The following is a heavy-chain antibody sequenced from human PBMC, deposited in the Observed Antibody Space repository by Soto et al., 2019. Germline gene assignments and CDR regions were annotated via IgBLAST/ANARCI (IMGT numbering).Heavy chain of an antibody. D-gene: IGHD6-13*01. CDR2: IYHSGST. Sequence: PSETLSLTCAVSGGSISSGGYSWSWIRQPPGKGLEWIGYIYHSGSTYYNPSLKSRVTISVDRSKNQFSLKLSSVTAADTAVYYCARAGMIAAAAPYNWFDPWGQGTLVTVSS. J-gene: IGHJ5*02. CDR3: ARAGMIAAAAPYNWFDP. V-gene: IGHV4-30-2*01. CDR1: GGSISSGGYS.